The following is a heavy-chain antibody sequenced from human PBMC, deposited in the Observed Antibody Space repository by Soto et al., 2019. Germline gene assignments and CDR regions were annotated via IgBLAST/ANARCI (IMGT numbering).Heavy chain of an antibody. J-gene: IGHJ4*02. CDR2: INYSGST. CDR3: ARRARYYGSGSYYI. Sequence: SETLSLTCAVFGGSFSDYYWTWIRQPPGKGLEWIGEINYSGSTNYNPSLKSRLTISVDTSKNQFSLKLSSVTAADTAVYYCARRARYYGSGSYYIWGQGTLVTVSS. D-gene: IGHD3-10*01. V-gene: IGHV4-34*01. CDR1: GGSFSDYY.